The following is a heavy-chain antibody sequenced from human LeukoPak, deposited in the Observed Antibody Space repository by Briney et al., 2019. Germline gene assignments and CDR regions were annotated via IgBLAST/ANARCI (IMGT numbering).Heavy chain of an antibody. CDR2: TSGSGSST. Sequence: GGSLRLSCAASGFTFSNYAMNWVRQAPGKGLEWVSGTSGSGSSTYYADSVKGRFTISRDNSKNTLYLQVNTLRAEDTALYYCAKVAGREQQLFPPRPRYYFDYWGQGTLVTVSS. D-gene: IGHD6-13*01. J-gene: IGHJ4*02. CDR1: GFTFSNYA. CDR3: AKVAGREQQLFPPRPRYYFDY. V-gene: IGHV3-23*01.